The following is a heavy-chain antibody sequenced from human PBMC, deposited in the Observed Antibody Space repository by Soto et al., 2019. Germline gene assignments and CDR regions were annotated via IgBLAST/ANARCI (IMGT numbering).Heavy chain of an antibody. D-gene: IGHD1-1*01. Sequence: QVQLQESGPGLVEPSGTLSLTCAVSGDSISSSHWWSWVRQSPGKGLEWIGEIFHSGATKSNPSLESRVTMSVDKSNNQLSLKLRSVTAADTAVYYCARQLERGDLPEGFEYWGQGTLATVSS. V-gene: IGHV4-4*02. CDR2: IFHSGAT. J-gene: IGHJ4*02. CDR1: GDSISSSHW. CDR3: ARQLERGDLPEGFEY.